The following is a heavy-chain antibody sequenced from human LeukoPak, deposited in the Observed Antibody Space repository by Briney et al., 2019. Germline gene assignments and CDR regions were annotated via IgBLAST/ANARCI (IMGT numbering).Heavy chain of an antibody. Sequence: PGGSLSLSCAASGFTFSNYWMSWVRQAPGKGLEWVANIKQDGSEKYYVGSLKGRFTISRDNANNSLYLQMNSLRAEDTAVYYCSRMRVANDWFDPWGQGALVTVSS. J-gene: IGHJ5*02. CDR2: IKQDGSEK. CDR3: SRMRVANDWFDP. V-gene: IGHV3-7*01. D-gene: IGHD4/OR15-4a*01. CDR1: GFTFSNYW.